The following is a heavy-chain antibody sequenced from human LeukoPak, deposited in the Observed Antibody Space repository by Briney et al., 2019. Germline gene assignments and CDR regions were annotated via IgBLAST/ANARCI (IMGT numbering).Heavy chain of an antibody. V-gene: IGHV1-2*02. CDR3: AREGSYCVGGDCYSFDF. CDR2: MHPGNGNT. CDR1: GYRFISNY. Sequence: ASVKVSCNASGYRFISNYIQWVRQAPGLGPEWMGWMHPGNGNTRYAEKFQGRVTMTRDTSINTAYMDLSSLRSDDTAVYYCAREGSYCVGGDCYSFDFLGQGTLITVSS. D-gene: IGHD2-21*02. J-gene: IGHJ4*02.